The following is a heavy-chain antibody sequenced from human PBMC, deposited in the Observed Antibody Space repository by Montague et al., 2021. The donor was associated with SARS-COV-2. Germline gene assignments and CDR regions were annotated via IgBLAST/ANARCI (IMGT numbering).Heavy chain of an antibody. J-gene: IGHJ3*02. V-gene: IGHV3-21*01. CDR2: ISGSRRHI. Sequence: SLRLSCEAYGFTFSSYSMSRVRQAPGKGLEWVSSISGSRRHIFYXDSXKGRFTISRDNAKNTLYLQMNSLRAEDTAVSYCARDFGDGNNWGNDAFDIWGQGTMVTVS. CDR3: ARDFGDGNNWGNDAFDI. CDR1: GFTFSSYS. D-gene: IGHD5-24*01.